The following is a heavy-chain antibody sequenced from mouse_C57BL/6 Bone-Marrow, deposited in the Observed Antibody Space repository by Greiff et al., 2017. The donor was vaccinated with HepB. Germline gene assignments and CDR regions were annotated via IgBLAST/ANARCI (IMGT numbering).Heavy chain of an antibody. CDR1: GFTFSSYG. D-gene: IGHD4-1*01. J-gene: IGHJ3*01. V-gene: IGHV5-6*01. Sequence: EVKLQESGGDLVKPGGSLKLSCAASGFTFSSYGMSWVRQTPDKRLEWVATISSGGSYTYYPDSVKGRFTISRDNAKNTLYLQMSSLKSEDTAMYYCARHKTGTFAYWGQGTLVTVSA. CDR3: ARHKTGTFAY. CDR2: ISSGGSYT.